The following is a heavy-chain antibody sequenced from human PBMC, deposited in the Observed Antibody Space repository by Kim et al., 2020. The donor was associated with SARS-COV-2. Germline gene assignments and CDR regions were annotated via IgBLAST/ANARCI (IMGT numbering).Heavy chain of an antibody. J-gene: IGHJ4*02. V-gene: IGHV1-3*01. CDR3: ASRPGIAVAGFDY. D-gene: IGHD6-19*01. Sequence: YSQTFQDRVTMTRDTSASTAYMELSSLTSEAAAVYYCASRPGIAVAGFDYWGQGILVTVSS.